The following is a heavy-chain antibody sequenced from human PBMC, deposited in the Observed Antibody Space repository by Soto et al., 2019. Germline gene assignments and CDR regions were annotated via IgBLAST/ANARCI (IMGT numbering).Heavy chain of an antibody. V-gene: IGHV4-31*03. Sequence: QVQLQESGPGLVKPSQTLSLTCTVSGGSISSGGYYWSWIRQHPGKGLEWIGYIYYSGSTYYNPSRKSRVTISVDTSKNQFSLKLSSGTAADTAVYYCARSPEATVTAFDYWGQGTLVTVSS. CDR2: IYYSGST. D-gene: IGHD4-17*01. CDR3: ARSPEATVTAFDY. CDR1: GGSISSGGYY. J-gene: IGHJ4*02.